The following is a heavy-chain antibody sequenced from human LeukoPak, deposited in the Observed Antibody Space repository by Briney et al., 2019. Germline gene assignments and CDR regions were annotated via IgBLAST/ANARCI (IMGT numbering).Heavy chain of an antibody. Sequence: GGSLRLSCATSGLTFVDYGLSWVRRAPGKGLEWLCAINYNGALTDYADSVKGRFTISRDNAKNSLYLRMDSLRAEDTALYYCARDRLGPSFSVSHFDLWGQGTLVTVSS. D-gene: IGHD3-3*02. V-gene: IGHV3-20*04. J-gene: IGHJ4*02. CDR2: INYNGALT. CDR3: ARDRLGPSFSVSHFDL. CDR1: GLTFVDYG.